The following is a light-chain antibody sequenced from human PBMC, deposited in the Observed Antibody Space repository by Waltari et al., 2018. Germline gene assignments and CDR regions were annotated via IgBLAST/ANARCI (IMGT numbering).Light chain of an antibody. Sequence: QSALTQPPSASGSPGQSVTISCTGTSSDVGVYNYVPWYQQHPGKAPKLMMYEVSTRPAVVPGRSSGSKSGNTASLTVSGLQAEDEADYYCSSYAGSNDVAFGGGTKLSVL. CDR1: SSDVGVYNY. V-gene: IGLV2-8*01. CDR3: SSYAGSNDVA. J-gene: IGLJ2*01. CDR2: EVS.